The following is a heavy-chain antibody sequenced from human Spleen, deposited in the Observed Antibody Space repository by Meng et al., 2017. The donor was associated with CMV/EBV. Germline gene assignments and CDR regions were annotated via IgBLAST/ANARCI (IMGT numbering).Heavy chain of an antibody. CDR2: IWYDGSNK. D-gene: IGHD6-19*01. Sequence: GESLKISCAASGFTFSSYGMHWVRQAPGKGLEWVAVIWYDGSNKYYADSVKGRFTISRDNSKNTLYLQMNSLRAEDTAVYYCAKDKWNSGWFDYWGQGTLVTVS. CDR1: GFTFSSYG. J-gene: IGHJ4*02. CDR3: AKDKWNSGWFDY. V-gene: IGHV3-33*06.